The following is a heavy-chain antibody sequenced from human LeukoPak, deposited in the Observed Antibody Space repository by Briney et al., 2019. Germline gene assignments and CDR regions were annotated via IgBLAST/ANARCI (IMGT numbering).Heavy chain of an antibody. D-gene: IGHD1-1*01. CDR3: ARRFTTNHDS. V-gene: IGHV4-59*08. Sequence: SETLSLTCTISGGSLSSFYWSWIRQPPGKGLEWIGYTFSTGSTNYNPSLESRVTISIDPSKSQFSLSLSSVTAADTAIYYCARRFTTNHDSWGQGILVTVSS. CDR2: TFSTGST. CDR1: GGSLSSFY. J-gene: IGHJ4*02.